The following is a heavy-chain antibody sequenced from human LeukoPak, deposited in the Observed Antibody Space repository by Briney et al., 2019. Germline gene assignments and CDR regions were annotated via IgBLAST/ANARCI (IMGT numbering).Heavy chain of an antibody. CDR1: GGSISSSSYY. CDR3: ARTRRGYSGYDFRYYYYGMDV. V-gene: IGHV4-39*01. CDR2: IYYSGST. Sequence: SETLSLTCTVSGGSISSSSYYWGWIRQPPGKGLEWIGSIYYSGSTYYNPSLKSRVTISVDTSKNQFSLKLSSVTAAGTAVYYYARTRRGYSGYDFRYYYYGMDVWGQGTTVTVSS. D-gene: IGHD5-12*01. J-gene: IGHJ6*02.